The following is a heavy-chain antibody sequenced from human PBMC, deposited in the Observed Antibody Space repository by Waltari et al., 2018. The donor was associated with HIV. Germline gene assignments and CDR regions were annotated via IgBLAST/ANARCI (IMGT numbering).Heavy chain of an antibody. V-gene: IGHV4-59*08. CDR3: ARHTHYDFWSGYYGNYYYYGMDV. Sequence: QVQLQESGPGLVKPSENLSLTCTVSGGSISSYYWSWIRQPPGKGLEWIGYIYYGGGTNYNPSLKSRVTISVDTSKNQFSLKLSSVTAADTAVYYCARHTHYDFWSGYYGNYYYYGMDVWGQGTTVTVSS. CDR2: IYYGGGT. CDR1: GGSISSYY. D-gene: IGHD3-3*01. J-gene: IGHJ6*02.